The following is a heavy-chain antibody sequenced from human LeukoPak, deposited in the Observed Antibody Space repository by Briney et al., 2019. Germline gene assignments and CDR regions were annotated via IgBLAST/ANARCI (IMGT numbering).Heavy chain of an antibody. D-gene: IGHD1-26*01. CDR2: IYYSGST. Sequence: PSETLSLTCAVYGGSFSGYYWGWIRQPPGKGLEWIGSIYYSGSTYYNPSLKSRVTISVDTSKNQFSLKLSSVTAADTAVYYCARHGVVGATPHGNWFDPWGQGTLVTVSS. V-gene: IGHV4-39*01. CDR1: GGSFSGYY. J-gene: IGHJ5*02. CDR3: ARHGVVGATPHGNWFDP.